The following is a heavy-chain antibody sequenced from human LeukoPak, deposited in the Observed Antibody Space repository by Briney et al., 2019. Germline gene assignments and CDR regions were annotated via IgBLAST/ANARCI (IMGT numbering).Heavy chain of an antibody. V-gene: IGHV4-39*07. D-gene: IGHD3-16*02. CDR3: ARMVPYYDYVWGSYRSNVNWFDP. J-gene: IGHJ5*02. Sequence: SSETLPLTCTVSGGSISSSSYYWGWIRQPPGKGLEWIGSIYYSGSTYYNPSLKSRVTISVDTSKNQFSLKLSSVTAADTAVYYCARMVPYYDYVWGSYRSNVNWFDPWGQGTLVTVSS. CDR2: IYYSGST. CDR1: GGSISSSSYY.